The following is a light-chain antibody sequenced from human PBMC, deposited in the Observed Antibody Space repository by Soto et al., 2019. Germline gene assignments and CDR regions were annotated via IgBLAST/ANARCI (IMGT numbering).Light chain of an antibody. CDR3: SSSGV. Sequence: QSALTQPPSASGSPGQSVTISCTGTSSDVGGYNYVSWYQQHPGKAPKLMIYEVSKRPSGVPDRFSGSKSGNTASLTVSGLQAEDEADYYCSSSGVFGGGTKVTVL. V-gene: IGLV2-8*01. CDR2: EVS. J-gene: IGLJ2*01. CDR1: SSDVGGYNY.